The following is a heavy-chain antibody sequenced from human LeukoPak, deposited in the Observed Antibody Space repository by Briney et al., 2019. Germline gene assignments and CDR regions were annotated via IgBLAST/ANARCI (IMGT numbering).Heavy chain of an antibody. V-gene: IGHV3-23*01. CDR3: AKDRWGSGGSGGGDY. CDR2: ISSGGDTT. Sequence: GRSLRRSCAASGFTFSSYAMTWVRQAPGKGLKWGSTISSGGDTTYYADSVKGRFTIPRDNSKNTLYLQMNSLRAEDTAVYYCAKDRWGSGGSGGGDYWGQGTLVTVSS. J-gene: IGHJ4*02. CDR1: GFTFSSYA. D-gene: IGHD2-15*01.